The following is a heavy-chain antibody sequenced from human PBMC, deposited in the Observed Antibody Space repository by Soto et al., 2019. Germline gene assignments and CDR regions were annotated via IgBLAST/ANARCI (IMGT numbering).Heavy chain of an antibody. J-gene: IGHJ5*02. V-gene: IGHV4-34*01. Sequence: PSETLSLTCAVYGGSVNGYYWNWIRQPPGKGLEWIGEINQTGGTHYNPSLQSRVTMSVDTTKNKFSLRLSSVTAADTAIYYCATRITVFGLLIPPFDHWGQGTQVTVSS. D-gene: IGHD3-3*01. CDR3: ATRITVFGLLIPPFDH. CDR1: GGSVNGYY. CDR2: INQTGGT.